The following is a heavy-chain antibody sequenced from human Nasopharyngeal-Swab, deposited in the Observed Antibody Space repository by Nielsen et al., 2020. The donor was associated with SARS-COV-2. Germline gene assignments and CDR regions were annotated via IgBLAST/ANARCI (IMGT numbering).Heavy chain of an antibody. V-gene: IGHV3-30*18. CDR3: AKRKEILWLGGQRHGMDV. J-gene: IGHJ6*02. CDR1: GFTFSSYA. Sequence: GESLKISCAASGFTFSSYAMSWVRQAPGKGLEWVAIISYEGSIKFYADYVEGRFTISRDSSKNMLYLQMNSLRPEDTAVYYCAKRKEILWLGGQRHGMDVWGQGTTVTVSS. D-gene: IGHD3-10*01. CDR2: ISYEGSIK.